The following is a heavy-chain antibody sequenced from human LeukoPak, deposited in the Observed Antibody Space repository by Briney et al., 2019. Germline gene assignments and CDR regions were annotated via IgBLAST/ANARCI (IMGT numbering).Heavy chain of an antibody. V-gene: IGHV1-2*04. CDR1: GYTFTGYY. J-gene: IGHJ4*02. Sequence: ASVKVSCKASGYTFTGYYMHWVRQAPGQGLEWMGWINPNSGGTNYAQKFQGWVTMTRDTSTSTVYMELSSLRSEDTAVYYCARDWRITVEHLNNGVCHPFRYWGQGTLVTVSS. CDR3: ARDWRITVEHLNNGVCHPFRY. CDR2: INPNSGGT. D-gene: IGHD2-8*01.